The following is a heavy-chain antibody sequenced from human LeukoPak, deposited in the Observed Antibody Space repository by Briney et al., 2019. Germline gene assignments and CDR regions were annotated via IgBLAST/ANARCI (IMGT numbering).Heavy chain of an antibody. CDR2: IRCKAYGGTT. CDR1: GFTFGDYA. CDR3: TRVDSSSSRSADFDY. J-gene: IGHJ4*02. V-gene: IGHV3-49*04. D-gene: IGHD6-6*01. Sequence: GGSLRLSCTASGFTFGDYAMSWVRQAPGKGLEWVGFIRCKAYGGTTEYAASVKGRFTISRDDSKSIAYLQMNSLKTEDTAVYYCTRVDSSSSRSADFDYWGQGTLVTVSS.